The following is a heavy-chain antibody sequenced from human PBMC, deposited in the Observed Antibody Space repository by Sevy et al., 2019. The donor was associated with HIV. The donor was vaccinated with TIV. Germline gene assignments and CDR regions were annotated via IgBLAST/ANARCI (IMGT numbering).Heavy chain of an antibody. Sequence: SETLSLTCAVYGGSFSGYYWSWIRQPPGKGLEWIGEINHGGSTNYNPSLKSRVTISVDTSKNQCSLKLISVTAPDTDVYYCAGVPRWLKDAFDIWGQGTMVTVSS. V-gene: IGHV4-34*01. J-gene: IGHJ3*02. CDR3: AGVPRWLKDAFDI. CDR1: GGSFSGYY. CDR2: INHGGST. D-gene: IGHD3-16*01.